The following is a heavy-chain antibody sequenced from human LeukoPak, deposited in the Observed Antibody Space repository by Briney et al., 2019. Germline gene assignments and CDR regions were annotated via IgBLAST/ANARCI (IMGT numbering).Heavy chain of an antibody. CDR1: GGSISSSSYY. D-gene: IGHD3-10*01. J-gene: IGHJ5*02. CDR2: IYTSGST. CDR3: GRRYYYGSGTFNWFHP. V-gene: IGHV4-39*07. Sequence: SETLSLTCTVSGGSISSSSYYWGWIRQPPGKGLEWIGRIYTSGSTNYNPSLKSRVTISVYTSKNQFSLKLSSVTPADTAVYYCGRRYYYGSGTFNWFHPWGQGTLVTVSS.